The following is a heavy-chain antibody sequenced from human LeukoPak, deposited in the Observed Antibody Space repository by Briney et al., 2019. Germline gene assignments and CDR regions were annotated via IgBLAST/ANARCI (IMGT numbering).Heavy chain of an antibody. V-gene: IGHV4-61*02. CDR2: IYTSGST. CDR1: GGSISSGSYF. D-gene: IGHD3-22*01. CDR3: AGYYDSSCPMGYRI. J-gene: IGHJ3*02. Sequence: SQTLSLTCTVSGGSISSGSYFWSWIRQPAGKGLEWIGRIYTSGSTKYNPSLKSRVTISVDTSRNQFSLKLSSVTAADTAVYYCAGYYDSSCPMGYRIWGRGTMVTVSS.